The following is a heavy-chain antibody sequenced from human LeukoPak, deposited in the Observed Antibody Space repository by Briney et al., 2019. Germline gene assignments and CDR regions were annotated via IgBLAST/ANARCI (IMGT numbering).Heavy chain of an antibody. Sequence: NPSETLSLTCTVSGGSISSYYWSWIRQPPGKGLEWIGYIYYSGSTNYNPSLKSRVTISVDTSKNQFSLKLSSVTAADTAVYYCATDSSSWSYFDYWGQGTLVTVSS. CDR1: GGSISSYY. J-gene: IGHJ4*02. V-gene: IGHV4-59*01. D-gene: IGHD6-13*01. CDR2: IYYSGST. CDR3: ATDSSSWSYFDY.